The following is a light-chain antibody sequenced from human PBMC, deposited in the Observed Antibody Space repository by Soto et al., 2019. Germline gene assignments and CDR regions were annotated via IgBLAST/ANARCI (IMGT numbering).Light chain of an antibody. J-gene: IGLJ3*02. V-gene: IGLV4-60*02. CDR3: ETWDSNPCV. CDR2: LEGCGGY. Sequence: QAVVTQSSSASASLGSSVKLTCTLSSGHSSYIIAWHQQQPGKAPRYLMKLEGCGGYNKGSGVPDRFSGSSSGADRYLTISNLQFEDEADYYCETWDSNPCVFGGGTQLTVL. CDR1: SGHSSYI.